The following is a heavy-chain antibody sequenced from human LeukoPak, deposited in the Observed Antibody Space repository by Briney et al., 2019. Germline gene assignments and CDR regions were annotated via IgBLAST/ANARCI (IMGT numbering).Heavy chain of an antibody. CDR1: GGSISSGGYY. CDR2: IYYSGST. CDR3: ARVVPDAHYYYYGMDV. J-gene: IGHJ6*02. V-gene: IGHV4-31*03. Sequence: PSETLSLTCTVSGGSISSGGYYWSWIRQHPGKGLEWIGYIYYSGSTYYNPSLKSRVTISVDTSKNQFSLKLSSVTAADTAVYYCARVVPDAHYYYYGMDVWGQGTTVTVSS. D-gene: IGHD1-26*01.